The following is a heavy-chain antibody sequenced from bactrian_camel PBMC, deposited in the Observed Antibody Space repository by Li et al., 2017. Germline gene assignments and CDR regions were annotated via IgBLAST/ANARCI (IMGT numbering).Heavy chain of an antibody. D-gene: IGHD5*01. CDR2: IISDGTP. J-gene: IGHJ4*01. CDR3: NATCRGLRPGSKGYKY. V-gene: IGHV3S55*01. CDR1: GLTDSTCV. Sequence: HVQLVESGGGSVQAGGSLRLSCTISGLTDSTCVMDWFRQAPGKERELVSTIISDGTPYYIDSVKGRFTISQDTAKNTMYLQMSSLKPEDTAMYYCNATCRGLRPGSKGYKYWGQGTQVTVS.